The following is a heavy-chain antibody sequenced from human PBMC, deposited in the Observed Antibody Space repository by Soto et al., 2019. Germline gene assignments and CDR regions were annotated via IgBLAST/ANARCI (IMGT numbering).Heavy chain of an antibody. J-gene: IGHJ6*02. CDR1: GGSVSSGGYF. V-gene: IGHV4-61*08. CDR2: IYHSGST. D-gene: IGHD2-15*01. CDR3: ARVGCSGGGCYSIDYYYYAMDV. Sequence: QVQLQESGPGLVKPSETLSLTCTVSGGSVSSGGYFWSWIRQSPGKGLEWIGYIYHSGSTNYNPSLKSRVTISLAMSKNQFSLKMTSVTAADTAVYYCARVGCSGGGCYSIDYYYYAMDVWGQGTTVTVSS.